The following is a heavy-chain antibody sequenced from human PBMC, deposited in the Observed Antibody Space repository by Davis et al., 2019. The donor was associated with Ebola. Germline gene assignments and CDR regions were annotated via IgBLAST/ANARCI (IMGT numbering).Heavy chain of an antibody. CDR1: GFTFDQYA. D-gene: IGHD6-13*01. Sequence: GGSLRLSCAASGFTFDQYAMYWVRQRPGKGLEWVSLISGDGDYTYYADSVKGRFTVPRDNNKKSLYLQISSLRSEDTALYFCARNPMPSWYADYYKYGMDVWGQGTTVTASS. V-gene: IGHV3-43*02. CDR3: ARNPMPSWYADYYKYGMDV. J-gene: IGHJ6*02. CDR2: ISGDGDYT.